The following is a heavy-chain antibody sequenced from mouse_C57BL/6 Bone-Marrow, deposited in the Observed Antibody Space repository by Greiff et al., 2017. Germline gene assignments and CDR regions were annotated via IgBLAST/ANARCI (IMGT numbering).Heavy chain of an antibody. CDR1: GFTFSSYG. J-gene: IGHJ2*01. D-gene: IGHD1-1*02. Sequence: EVKLVESGGDLVKPGGSLKLSCAASGFTFSSYGMSWVRQTPDKRLEWVATISSGGSYTYYPDSVKGRFTISRDNAKHTLYLQMSSLKSEDTAMYYCARHGGYYFDYWGQGTTLTVSS. CDR2: ISSGGSYT. CDR3: ARHGGYYFDY. V-gene: IGHV5-6*01.